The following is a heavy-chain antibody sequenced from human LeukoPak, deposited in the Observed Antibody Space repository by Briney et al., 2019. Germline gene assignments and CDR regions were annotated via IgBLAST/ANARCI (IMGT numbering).Heavy chain of an antibody. CDR3: ARGRVGAPGGNNWFDP. CDR2: ISNSGSSI. V-gene: IGHV3-48*04. D-gene: IGHD1-26*01. Sequence: GGSLRLSCAASGFTFSSYAMSWVRQAPGKGLEWVSYISNSGSSIYYADSVKGRFAISRDNAKNSLYLQMNSLRAEDTAVYYCARGRVGAPGGNNWFDPWGQGTLVTVSS. CDR1: GFTFSSYA. J-gene: IGHJ5*02.